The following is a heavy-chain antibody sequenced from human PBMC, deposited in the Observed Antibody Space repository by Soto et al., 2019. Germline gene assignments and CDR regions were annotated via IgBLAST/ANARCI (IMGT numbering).Heavy chain of an antibody. CDR1: GGSISSGGYY. CDR3: ARGRSSHRY. D-gene: IGHD6-6*01. CDR2: IFYSGST. Sequence: SETLSLTCTVSGGSISSGGYYWSWIRQHPGKDLEWIGYIFYSGSTYYNPSLKSRVTMSVDTSKNQFSLKLSSVTAADTAVYYCARGRSSHRYWGQGSLVIVSS. V-gene: IGHV4-31*03. J-gene: IGHJ4*02.